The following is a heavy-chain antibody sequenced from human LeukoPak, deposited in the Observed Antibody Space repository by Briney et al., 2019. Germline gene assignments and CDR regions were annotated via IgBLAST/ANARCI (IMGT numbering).Heavy chain of an antibody. D-gene: IGHD1-26*01. CDR2: VYYSGTT. J-gene: IGHJ5*02. CDR3: ARHKELLNWFDP. V-gene: IGHV4-39*01. CDR1: GDSISSSYYY. Sequence: PSESLSLTCTVSGDSISSSYYYWAWIRQPPGKGLEWIGSVYYSGTTYYNPSLKSRVTISVDTSKNQFSLRLSSVTAADTAVYYCARHKELLNWFDPWGQGTLVTVSS.